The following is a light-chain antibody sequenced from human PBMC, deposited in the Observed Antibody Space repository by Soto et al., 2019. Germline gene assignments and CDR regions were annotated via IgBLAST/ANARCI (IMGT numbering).Light chain of an antibody. V-gene: IGKV3-20*01. CDR2: ATS. J-gene: IGKJ1*01. CDR1: RSVTNTY. CDR3: QHYGDSPT. Sequence: VLTQSPATLSLSAGERSTLSCRASRSVTNTYLSWYQHKPGQAPRLLLYATSTRAAAISARFSGSGSGTDFTLTIETLEPEDVAVYYCQHYGDSPTFGRGTKVDIK.